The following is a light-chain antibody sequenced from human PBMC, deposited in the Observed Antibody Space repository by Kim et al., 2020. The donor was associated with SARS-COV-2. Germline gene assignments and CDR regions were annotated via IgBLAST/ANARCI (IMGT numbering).Light chain of an antibody. CDR1: TGAVTSGHY. CDR2: GIS. Sequence: GTVTLTCGSTTGAVTSGHYPYWLQQKPGQAPRTLIYGISTKHSWTPARFSGSLLGGKAALTLSGAQPEDEADYYCLLSHSDTRPVEFGGGTQLTVL. V-gene: IGLV7-46*01. J-gene: IGLJ2*01. CDR3: LLSHSDTRPVE.